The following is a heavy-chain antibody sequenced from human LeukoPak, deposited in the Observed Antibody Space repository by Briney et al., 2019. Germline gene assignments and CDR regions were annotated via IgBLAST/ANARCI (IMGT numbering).Heavy chain of an antibody. CDR2: IKQDGSEK. D-gene: IGHD6-13*01. CDR3: ARVGSSWYGPFDY. V-gene: IGHV3-7*01. CDR1: GFTFSSYW. J-gene: IGHJ4*02. Sequence: TGGSLRLSCAASGFTFSSYWMSWVRQAPGKGLEWVANIKQDGSEKYYVDSVKGRLTISRDNAKNSLYLQMNSLRAEDTAVYYCARVGSSWYGPFDYWGQGTLVTVSS.